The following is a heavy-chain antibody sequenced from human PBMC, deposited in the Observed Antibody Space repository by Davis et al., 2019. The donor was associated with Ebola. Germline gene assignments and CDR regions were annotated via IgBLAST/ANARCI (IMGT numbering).Heavy chain of an antibody. CDR3: AKDTSNVWFDV. CDR2: VRYDGSNK. Sequence: GGSLRLSCVASGFSFSISSFHWVRQAPGRGLEWVAFVRYDGSNKNYADSVKGRFTISRDDSKDTLYLQMDSLRPEDTAVYYCAKDTSNVWFDVWGQGTMVTVSS. J-gene: IGHJ3*01. V-gene: IGHV3-30*02. CDR1: GFSFSISS. D-gene: IGHD6-19*01.